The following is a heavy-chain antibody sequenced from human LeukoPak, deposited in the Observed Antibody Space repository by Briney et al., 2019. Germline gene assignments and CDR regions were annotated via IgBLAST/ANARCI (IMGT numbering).Heavy chain of an antibody. CDR2: INPSGGST. Sequence: ASVKVSCKASGYTFTSYYMHWVRQAPGQGLEWMGIINPSGGSTSYAQKFQGRVTMTRDTSTSTVYMELSSLRSEDTAVCYCARDRAPYYDSSGYGDAFDIWGQGTMVTVSS. D-gene: IGHD3-22*01. CDR1: GYTFTSYY. CDR3: ARDRAPYYDSSGYGDAFDI. V-gene: IGHV1-46*01. J-gene: IGHJ3*02.